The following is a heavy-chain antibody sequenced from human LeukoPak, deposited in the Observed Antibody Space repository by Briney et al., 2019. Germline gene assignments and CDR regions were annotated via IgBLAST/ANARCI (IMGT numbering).Heavy chain of an antibody. V-gene: IGHV3-30*03. CDR1: GFTFSSYG. J-gene: IGHJ4*02. CDR3: ARDTVRGVPLY. Sequence: GGSLRLSCAASGFTFSSYGMHWVRQAPGKGLEWVAVISHDGSDRHYTDSVKGRLTISRDNSKNTLYLQMNSLRAEDTAVYYCARDTVRGVPLYWGQGTLVTVSS. D-gene: IGHD3-10*01. CDR2: ISHDGSDR.